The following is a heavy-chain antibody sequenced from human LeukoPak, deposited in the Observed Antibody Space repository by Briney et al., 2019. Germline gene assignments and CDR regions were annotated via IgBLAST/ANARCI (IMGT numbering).Heavy chain of an antibody. CDR3: ARGYYYDSSGSTFDF. D-gene: IGHD3-22*01. CDR2: INPKSGGT. V-gene: IGHV1-2*02. J-gene: IGHJ4*02. CDR1: GYTFTSYG. Sequence: ASVKVSCKASGYTFTSYGITWVRQAPGQGLEWMGWINPKSGGTNYAQKFQGRVTMTRDTSISTAYMELSRLRSDDTAVYYCARGYYYDSSGSTFDFWGQGTLVTVSS.